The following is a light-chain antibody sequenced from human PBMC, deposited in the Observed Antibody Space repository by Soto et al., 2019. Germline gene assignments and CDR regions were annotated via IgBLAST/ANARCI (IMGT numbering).Light chain of an antibody. J-gene: IGLJ2*01. CDR2: EVN. CDR1: SSDIGAYDY. Sequence: QSALTQPASLSGSPGQSITISCTGTSSDIGAYDYVSWFQQHPGKAPKLMISEVNNRPSGVSNRFSGSKSGNTAYLTISGLQVEDEAEYFCFSFTNSSAVVFGGGTKVTVL. CDR3: FSFTNSSAVV. V-gene: IGLV2-14*01.